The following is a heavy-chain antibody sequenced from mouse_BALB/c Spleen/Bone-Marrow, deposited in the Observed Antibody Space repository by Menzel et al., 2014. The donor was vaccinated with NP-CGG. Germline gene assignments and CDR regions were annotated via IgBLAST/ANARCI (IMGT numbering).Heavy chain of an antibody. CDR3: AREIINDYHWYFDV. CDR2: IRNKANGYTT. Sequence: VQLQQSGGGLVQPGGSLRLSCATSGFTFTDYYMSWVRQPPGKALEWLGLIRNKANGYTTEYSASVKGRFTISRDNSQSILYLQMNTLRAEDSATYYCAREIINDYHWYFDVWGAGTTVTVSS. CDR1: GFTFTDYY. J-gene: IGHJ1*01. V-gene: IGHV7-3*02. D-gene: IGHD2-4*01.